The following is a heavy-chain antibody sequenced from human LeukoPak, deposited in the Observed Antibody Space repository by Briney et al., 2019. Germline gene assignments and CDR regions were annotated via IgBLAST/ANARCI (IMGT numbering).Heavy chain of an antibody. CDR3: ARVNEGQQLPYYYHMDV. J-gene: IGHJ6*03. CDR1: GASISSSPYY. V-gene: IGHV4-39*07. Sequence: SETLSLTCTVSGASISSSPYYWGWIRQPPGKNLEWIGNVYYSGTTYYNPSLKSRVTISVDTSKNQFSLKLRSVIAADTAVYYCARVNEGQQLPYYYHMDVWGKGTTVTVSS. CDR2: VYYSGTT. D-gene: IGHD6-13*01.